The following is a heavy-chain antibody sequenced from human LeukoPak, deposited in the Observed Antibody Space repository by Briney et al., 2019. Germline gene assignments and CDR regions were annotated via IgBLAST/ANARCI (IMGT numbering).Heavy chain of an antibody. CDR3: AIERSGSYDY. Sequence: SETLSLTCTVSGGSISSYYWSWIRQPPEKGLEWIGYIYYSGSTYYNPSLKSRVTISVDTSKNQFSLKLSSVTAADTAVYYCAIERSGSYDYWGQGTLVTVSS. D-gene: IGHD1-26*01. CDR1: GGSISSYY. V-gene: IGHV4-59*04. J-gene: IGHJ4*02. CDR2: IYYSGST.